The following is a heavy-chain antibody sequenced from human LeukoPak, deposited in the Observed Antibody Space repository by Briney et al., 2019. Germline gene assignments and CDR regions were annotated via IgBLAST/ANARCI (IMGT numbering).Heavy chain of an antibody. CDR2: ISSSGTTT. J-gene: IGHJ4*02. CDR1: GFSFSVYE. V-gene: IGHV3-48*03. Sequence: GGSLRLSCAASGFSFSVYEMHWVRQAPGKGLEWISDISSSGTTTYYADSVKGRFTISRDNAKNSLYLQMTSLRAEDTAVYYCTALTMASNFDYWGQGTLVTVSS. CDR3: TALTMASNFDY. D-gene: IGHD5-24*01.